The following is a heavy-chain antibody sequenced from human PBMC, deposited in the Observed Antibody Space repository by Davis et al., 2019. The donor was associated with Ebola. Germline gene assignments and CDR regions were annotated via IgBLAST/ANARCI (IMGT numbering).Heavy chain of an antibody. V-gene: IGHV3-21*01. Sequence: GGSLRLSCAASGFTFSSYSMNWVRQAPGKGLEWVSSISSSSSYIYYADSVRGRFTISRDNAKNSLYLQMNSLRAEDTAVYYCARERAKYSSGWGYYYYYGMDVWGQGTTVTVSS. CDR1: GFTFSSYS. CDR2: ISSSSSYI. J-gene: IGHJ6*02. CDR3: ARERAKYSSGWGYYYYYGMDV. D-gene: IGHD6-19*01.